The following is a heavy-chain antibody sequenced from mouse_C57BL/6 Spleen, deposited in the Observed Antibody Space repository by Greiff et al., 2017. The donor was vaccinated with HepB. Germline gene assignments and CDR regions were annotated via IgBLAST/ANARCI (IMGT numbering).Heavy chain of an antibody. D-gene: IGHD2-2*01. CDR2: INPNNGGT. Sequence: EAQLQQSGPELVKPGASVKMSCKASGYTFTDYNMHWVKQSHGKSLEWIGYINPNNGGTSYNQKFKGKATLTVNKSSSTAYMERRSLTSEDSAVYYCARFWLRRTPPMDYWGQGTSVTVSS. CDR3: ARFWLRRTPPMDY. V-gene: IGHV1-22*01. J-gene: IGHJ4*01. CDR1: GYTFTDYN.